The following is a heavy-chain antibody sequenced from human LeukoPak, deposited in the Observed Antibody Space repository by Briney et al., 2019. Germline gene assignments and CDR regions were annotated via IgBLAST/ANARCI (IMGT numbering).Heavy chain of an antibody. V-gene: IGHV1-2*02. CDR1: GYSITDYY. Sequence: ASVKVSCKASGYSITDYYIHWVRQARGQELEWMGWGDPKSGATIYAQKFQGRVTMTRDTSLNTAYMEMSGLTPDDTAVYYCGRDRRGPFDYWGQGTLVTVPS. CDR3: GRDRRGPFDY. J-gene: IGHJ4*01. CDR2: GDPKSGAT. D-gene: IGHD3-10*01.